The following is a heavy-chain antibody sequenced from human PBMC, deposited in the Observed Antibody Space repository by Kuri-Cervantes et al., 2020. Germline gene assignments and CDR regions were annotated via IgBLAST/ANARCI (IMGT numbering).Heavy chain of an antibody. CDR2: IVVGSGNT. CDR3: AKDHRSVAGRFDY. CDR1: GFTFTSSA. D-gene: IGHD6-19*01. J-gene: IGHJ4*02. V-gene: IGHV1-58*01. Sequence: SVKVSRKASGFTFTSSAVQWVRQARGQRLEWIGWIVVGSGNTNYAQKFQERVTITRDMSTSTAYMELSSLRSEDTAVYYCAKDHRSVAGRFDYWGQGTLVTVSS.